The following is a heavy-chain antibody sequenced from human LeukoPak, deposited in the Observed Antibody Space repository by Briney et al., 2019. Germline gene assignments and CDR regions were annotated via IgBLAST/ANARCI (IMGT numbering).Heavy chain of an antibody. J-gene: IGHJ4*02. Sequence: ASVKXSXXASGYTFTGYYMHWVRQAPGQGLXXMGWINPNSGGTNYAQKFQGRVTMTRDTSISTAYMELSRLRSDDTAVYYCARGPLLEWLLYGGVPHDYWGQGTLVTVSS. D-gene: IGHD3-3*01. CDR2: INPNSGGT. V-gene: IGHV1-2*02. CDR1: GYTFTGYY. CDR3: ARGPLLEWLLYGGVPHDY.